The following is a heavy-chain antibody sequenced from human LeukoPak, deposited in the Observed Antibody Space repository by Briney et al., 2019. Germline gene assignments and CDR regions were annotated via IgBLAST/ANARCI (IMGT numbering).Heavy chain of an antibody. V-gene: IGHV3-21*01. CDR2: ISSSGSYI. Sequence: GSLRLSCAASGFTFSSYSMNWVRQAPGKGLEWVSSISSSGSYIYYADSVKGRFTISRDNAKNSLYLQMNSLRAEDTAVYYCARGRWSSGWYVDYWGQGTLVTVSS. D-gene: IGHD6-19*01. J-gene: IGHJ4*02. CDR1: GFTFSSYS. CDR3: ARGRWSSGWYVDY.